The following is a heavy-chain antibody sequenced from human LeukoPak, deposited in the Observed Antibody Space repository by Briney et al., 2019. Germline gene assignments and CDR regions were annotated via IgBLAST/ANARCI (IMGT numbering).Heavy chain of an antibody. CDR3: ARVDSGSYW. CDR2: INSDGSST. J-gene: IGHJ4*02. V-gene: IGHV3-74*01. Sequence: GGSLRLSCAASGFTFSRYWMHGVRHAPGKGVVWVSRINSDGSSTNYADSEKGRFTISRDNPKNTLYLQMNRLRAEDTAVYYCARVDSGSYWWGQGTLVTVSS. D-gene: IGHD1-26*01. CDR1: GFTFSRYW.